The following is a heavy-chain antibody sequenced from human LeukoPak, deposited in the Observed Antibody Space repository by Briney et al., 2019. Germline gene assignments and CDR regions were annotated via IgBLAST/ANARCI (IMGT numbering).Heavy chain of an antibody. V-gene: IGHV3-7*01. CDR2: IKQDGSEK. D-gene: IGHD6-6*01. CDR1: GFTFSSYW. CDR3: AKDRIAARLNFDY. J-gene: IGHJ4*02. Sequence: GGSLRLSCAASGFTFSSYWMSWVRQAPGKGLEWVANIKQDGSEKYYVDSVKGRFTISRDNAKNSLYLQMNSLRAEDTAVYYCAKDRIAARLNFDYWGQGTLVTVSS.